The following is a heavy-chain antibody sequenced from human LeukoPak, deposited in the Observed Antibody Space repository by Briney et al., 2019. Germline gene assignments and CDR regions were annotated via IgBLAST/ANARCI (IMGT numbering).Heavy chain of an antibody. D-gene: IGHD2-15*01. CDR2: IIPIFGTA. CDR1: GGTFSSYA. V-gene: IGHV1-69*05. CDR3: ARDWDCSGGSCYSPNWFDP. J-gene: IGHJ5*02. Sequence: GASVKVSCKASGGTFSSYAISWVRQAPGQGLEWMGGIIPIFGTANYAQKFQDRVTITTDESTSTAYMELSSLRSEDTAVYYCARDWDCSGGSCYSPNWFDPWGQGTLVTVSS.